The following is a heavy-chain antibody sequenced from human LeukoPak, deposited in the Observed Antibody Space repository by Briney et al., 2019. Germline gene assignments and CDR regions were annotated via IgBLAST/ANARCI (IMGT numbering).Heavy chain of an antibody. Sequence: PGGSLRLSCAASGFAFSSFAMHWVRQAPGKGLEWVSLISYDGITEDYSDSVKGRFTISRDNFKNTLFLQMNSLRAEDTAVYYCARERHPERGYTCGPGDYWGQGTLVTVSS. V-gene: IGHV3-30*04. CDR1: GFAFSSFA. J-gene: IGHJ4*02. D-gene: IGHD5-18*01. CDR3: ARERHPERGYTCGPGDY. CDR2: ISYDGITE.